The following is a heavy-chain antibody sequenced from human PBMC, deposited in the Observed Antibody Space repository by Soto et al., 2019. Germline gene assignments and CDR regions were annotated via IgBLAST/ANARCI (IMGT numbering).Heavy chain of an antibody. V-gene: IGHV1-69*13. J-gene: IGHJ4*02. CDR2: IIPIFGTA. CDR1: GGTFSSYA. Sequence: SVKVSCKASGGTFSSYAISWVRQAPGQGLEWMGGIIPIFGTANYAQKFQGRVTITADESTSTAYMELSSLRSEDTAVYYCARDSTDADSGSYSGDYWGQGTLVTVSS. D-gene: IGHD1-26*01. CDR3: ARDSTDADSGSYSGDY.